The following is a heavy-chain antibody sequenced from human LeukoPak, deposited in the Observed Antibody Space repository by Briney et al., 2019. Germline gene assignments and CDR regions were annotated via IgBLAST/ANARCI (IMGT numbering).Heavy chain of an antibody. V-gene: IGHV4-39*01. J-gene: IGHJ4*02. Sequence: SETLSFTCTVSGGSISSSSYYWGWIRQPPGKGLEWIGSIYYSGSTYYNPSLKSRVTISVDTSKNQFSLKLSSVTAADTAVYFCAKLSSDGGTYFDYWGQGTLVTVSS. CDR2: IYYSGST. CDR1: GGSISSSSYY. D-gene: IGHD6-25*01. CDR3: AKLSSDGGTYFDY.